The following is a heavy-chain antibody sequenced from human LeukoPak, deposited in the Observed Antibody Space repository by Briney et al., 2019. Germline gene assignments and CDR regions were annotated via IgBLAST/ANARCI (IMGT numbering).Heavy chain of an antibody. D-gene: IGHD5-18*01. V-gene: IGHV3-23*01. J-gene: IGHJ4*02. CDR3: AKASGYSYGLFDY. Sequence: GGSLRLSCAASGFTFSNYAMSWVRQAPGQGLEWVSGISGSVGSTYYADSVKGRFTISRDNSKNTLYLQMNSLRADDTAVYYCAKASGYSYGLFDYWGQGTLVTLSS. CDR2: ISGSVGST. CDR1: GFTFSNYA.